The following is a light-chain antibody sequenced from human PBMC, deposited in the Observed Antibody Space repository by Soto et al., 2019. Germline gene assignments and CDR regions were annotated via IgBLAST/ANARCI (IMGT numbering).Light chain of an antibody. CDR1: QSVSSY. J-gene: IGKJ3*01. CDR2: DAS. Sequence: EIVLTQSPATLSLSPGERATLSCRASQSVSSYLAWYQQKPGQAPRLLSYDASNRAPGIPARFSGSGSGTDFTLTISSLEPEDFAVYYCQQRSNWPPTFGPGTKVDIK. V-gene: IGKV3-11*01. CDR3: QQRSNWPPT.